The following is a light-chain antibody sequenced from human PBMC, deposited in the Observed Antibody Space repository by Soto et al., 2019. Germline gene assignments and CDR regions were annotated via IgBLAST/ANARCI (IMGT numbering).Light chain of an antibody. Sequence: EIAMTQSPATLSVSPGERATLSCRASQGISSNLAWYQQKPGQAPRLLIYDVSTRATGIPARFSGSGSGTEFTLTISSLQSEDFAVYYCQQYKNWPPITFGQGTRLEIK. J-gene: IGKJ5*01. CDR3: QQYKNWPPIT. CDR1: QGISSN. CDR2: DVS. V-gene: IGKV3-15*01.